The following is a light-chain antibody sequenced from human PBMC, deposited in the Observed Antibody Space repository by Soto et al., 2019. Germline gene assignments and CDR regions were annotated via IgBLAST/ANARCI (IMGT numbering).Light chain of an antibody. Sequence: DIQMTQSASSLPASVGDTVTISCQASQDISKYLNWFQQKPGKAPKLLIYDVFNVETGVPSRFSGRGSGTDFTLIISNLQPEDFATYYCQQYDQFPITFGGGTKVDI. CDR1: QDISKY. CDR3: QQYDQFPIT. CDR2: DVF. J-gene: IGKJ4*01. V-gene: IGKV1-33*01.